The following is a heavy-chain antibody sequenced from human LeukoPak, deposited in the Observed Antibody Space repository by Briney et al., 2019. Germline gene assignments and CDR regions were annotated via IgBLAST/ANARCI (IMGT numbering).Heavy chain of an antibody. V-gene: IGHV3-30*18. CDR1: GFTFSSYG. D-gene: IGHD2-2*01. CDR2: ISYDGSNK. J-gene: IGHJ4*02. CDR3: AKGGIVVEDY. Sequence: GGSLRLSCAASGFTFSSYGMHWVRQAPGKGLEWVAVISYDGSNKYYADSVKGRFTISRGNSKNTLYLQMNSLRAEDTAVYYCAKGGIVVEDYWGQGTLVTVSS.